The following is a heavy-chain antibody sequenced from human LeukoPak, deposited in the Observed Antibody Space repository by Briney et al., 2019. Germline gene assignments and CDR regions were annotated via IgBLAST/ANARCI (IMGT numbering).Heavy chain of an antibody. CDR1: GYTFTDYY. D-gene: IGHD6-19*01. V-gene: IGHV1-46*01. J-gene: IGHJ4*02. CDR3: ARVGAVAGTPFDY. Sequence: ASVKVSCKASGYTFTDYYIHWVRQAPGQGLEWMGIINPSGGSTSYAQKFQGRVTMTRDTSTSTVYMELSSLRSEDTAVYYCARVGAVAGTPFDYWGQGTLVTVSS. CDR2: INPSGGST.